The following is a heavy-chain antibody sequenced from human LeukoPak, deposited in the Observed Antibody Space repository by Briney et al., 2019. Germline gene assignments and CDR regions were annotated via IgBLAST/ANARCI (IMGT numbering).Heavy chain of an antibody. CDR3: AKAARVSGFDY. D-gene: IGHD6-19*01. J-gene: IGHJ4*02. CDR1: GFTFRSYG. V-gene: IGHV3-30*18. Sequence: GRSLRLSCTASGFTFRSYGMHWVRQTPGKGLEWVAVISYDGSNKYYADSVKGRFTISRDNSKNTLYLQMNSLRAEDTAVYYCAKAARVSGFDYWGQGTLVTVSS. CDR2: ISYDGSNK.